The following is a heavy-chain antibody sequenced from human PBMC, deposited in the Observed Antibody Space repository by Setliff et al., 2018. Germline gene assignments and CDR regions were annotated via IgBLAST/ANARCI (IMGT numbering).Heavy chain of an antibody. V-gene: IGHV5-51*01. J-gene: IGHJ3*02. CDR1: GYVFANYW. D-gene: IGHD1-26*01. CDR3: ARGGHYHLDALDI. Sequence: GESLKISCQVSGYVFANYWIAWVRQMPGKGLEWMGIIYPGDSDTRYSPSFQGQVTISADRSITTAYLQWSSLKASDVAMYYCARGGHYHLDALDIWGQVTLVTVSS. CDR2: IYPGDSDT.